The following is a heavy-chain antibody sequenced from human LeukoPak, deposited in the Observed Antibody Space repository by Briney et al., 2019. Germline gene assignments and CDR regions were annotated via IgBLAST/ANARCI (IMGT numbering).Heavy chain of an antibody. CDR1: GFTFSNYW. D-gene: IGHD6-13*01. J-gene: IGHJ4*02. Sequence: PGGSLRLSCAASGFTFSNYWMSWVRQAPGKGLEWVANIKQDGSEKYYVDSVKGRFTISRDNAKNSLYLQMNSLRAEDTAVYYCASASRIAAAGDYWGQGTLVTVSS. CDR2: IKQDGSEK. V-gene: IGHV3-7*01. CDR3: ASASRIAAAGDY.